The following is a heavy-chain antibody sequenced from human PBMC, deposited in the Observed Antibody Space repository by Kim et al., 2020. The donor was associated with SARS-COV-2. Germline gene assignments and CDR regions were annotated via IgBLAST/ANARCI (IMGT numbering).Heavy chain of an antibody. CDR1: GFTFGDYA. V-gene: IGHV3-49*03. J-gene: IGHJ6*02. Sequence: GGSLRLSCTASGFTFGDYAMSWFRQAPGKGLEWVGFIRSKAYGGTTEYAASVKGRFTIPRDDSKSIAYLQMNSLKTEDTAVYYCPRGGTIAVAGSGRSNMEYYYYYCGREVWGQGTTVTVSS. D-gene: IGHD6-19*01. CDR2: IRSKAYGGTT. CDR3: PRGGTIAVAGSGRSNMEYYYYYCGREV.